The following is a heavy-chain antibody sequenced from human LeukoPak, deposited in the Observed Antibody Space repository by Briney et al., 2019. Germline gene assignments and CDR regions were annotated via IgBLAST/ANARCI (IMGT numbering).Heavy chain of an antibody. CDR1: GGSLSYYY. CDR3: AREDPQTTVPEGMDV. CDR2: IYYSGNT. D-gene: IGHD4-17*01. J-gene: IGHJ6*02. V-gene: IGHV4-59*01. Sequence: SETLSLTCTVPGGSLSYYYWSWIRQSPGKGLERIGYIYYSGNTNYTPSLKSRVTISVDTSKNQFSLQLRSVTAADTAVYYCAREDPQTTVPEGMDVWGQGTTVTVSS.